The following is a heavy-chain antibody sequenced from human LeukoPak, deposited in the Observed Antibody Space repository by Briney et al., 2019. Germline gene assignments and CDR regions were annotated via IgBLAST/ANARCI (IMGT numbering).Heavy chain of an antibody. CDR3: ARGYSSSWYFGYFQH. D-gene: IGHD6-13*01. CDR1: GYTFTGYY. V-gene: IGHV1-2*02. Sequence: ASVKVSCKASGYTFTGYYMHWVRQAPGQGLEWMGWINPNSGGTNYAQKFQGRVTMTRDTSISTAYVELSRLRSDDTAVYYCARGYSSSWYFGYFQHWGQGTLVTVSS. J-gene: IGHJ1*01. CDR2: INPNSGGT.